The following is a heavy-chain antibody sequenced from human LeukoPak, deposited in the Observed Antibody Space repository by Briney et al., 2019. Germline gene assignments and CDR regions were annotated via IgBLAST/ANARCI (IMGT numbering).Heavy chain of an antibody. CDR2: INPNSGGT. D-gene: IGHD2-21*01. CDR3: AREVVIANWFDP. V-gene: IGHV1-2*02. CDR1: GYTFIGYY. Sequence: ASVKVSCKASGYTFIGYYMHWVRQAPGQGLEWMGWINPNSGGTNYAQKFQGRVTMTRDTSISTAYMELSRLRSDGTAVYYCAREVVIANWFDPWGQGTLVTVSS. J-gene: IGHJ5*02.